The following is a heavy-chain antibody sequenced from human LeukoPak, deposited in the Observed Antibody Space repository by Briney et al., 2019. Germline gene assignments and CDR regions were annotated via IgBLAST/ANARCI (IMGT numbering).Heavy chain of an antibody. D-gene: IGHD6-19*01. CDR1: GFTVSSDY. Sequence: GGSLGLSCAASGFTVSSDYMSWVRQAPGKGLEWVAVISYDGSNKYYADSVKGRFTISRDNSKNTLYLQMNSLRAEDTAVYYCAKDLGRSGQYYYYGMDVWGQGTTVTVSS. V-gene: IGHV3-30*18. J-gene: IGHJ6*02. CDR2: ISYDGSNK. CDR3: AKDLGRSGQYYYYGMDV.